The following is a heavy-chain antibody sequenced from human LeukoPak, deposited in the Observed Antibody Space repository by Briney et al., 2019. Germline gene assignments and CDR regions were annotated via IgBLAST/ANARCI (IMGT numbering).Heavy chain of an antibody. CDR1: GFTFDDYA. Sequence: GGSLRLSCAASGFTFDDYAMHWVRQAPRKGLEWVAGITWNRDNIGYGDSVKGRFTISRDNVKNVLYLQMNSLRPEDTALYYCAKDLSSAITSALVLDVWGQGTTV. D-gene: IGHD3-22*01. CDR2: ITWNRDNI. J-gene: IGHJ6*02. CDR3: AKDLSSAITSALVLDV. V-gene: IGHV3-9*01.